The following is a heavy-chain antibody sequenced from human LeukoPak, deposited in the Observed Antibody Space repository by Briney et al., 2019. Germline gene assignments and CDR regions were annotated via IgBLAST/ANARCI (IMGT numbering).Heavy chain of an antibody. CDR2: IKQDGTEK. CDR1: GFTFSSYS. Sequence: GRTLRLSCAASGFTFSSYSMNCVRQAPGKGLQWVTNIKQDGTEKYYLDSVKGRFTLSRDTANNLLYLQMSSLRVEDTAVYYCARGHYYYYERGRGTLVTVSS. CDR3: ARGHYYYYE. D-gene: IGHD3-10*01. J-gene: IGHJ4*02. V-gene: IGHV3-7*01.